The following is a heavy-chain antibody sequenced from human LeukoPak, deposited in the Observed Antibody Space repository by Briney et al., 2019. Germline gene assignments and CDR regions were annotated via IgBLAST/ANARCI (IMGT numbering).Heavy chain of an antibody. CDR3: ARDQSGGIAMAGSGDY. CDR2: INPNSGGT. J-gene: IGHJ4*02. V-gene: IGHV1-2*02. CDR1: GYTFTGYY. Sequence: GASVKVSCKASGYTFTGYYMHWVRQAPGQGLEWMGWINPNSGGTNYAQKFQGRVTMTRDTSISTVYMELSRLRSDDTAVYYCARDQSGGIAMAGSGDYWGQGTLVTVSS. D-gene: IGHD6-19*01.